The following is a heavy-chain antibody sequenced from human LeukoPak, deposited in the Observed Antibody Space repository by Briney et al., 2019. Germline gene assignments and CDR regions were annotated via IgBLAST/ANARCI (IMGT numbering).Heavy chain of an antibody. CDR1: GYTFTSYG. V-gene: IGHV1-18*01. Sequence: GASVKVSCKASGYTFTSYGISWVRQAPGQGLEWMGWISAYNGNTNYAQKLQGRVTMTTDTSTSTAYMELRSLRSDDTAVYYCARQYYYDSSGSTYGWFDPWGQGTLVTVSS. CDR3: ARQYYYDSSGSTYGWFDP. J-gene: IGHJ5*02. CDR2: ISAYNGNT. D-gene: IGHD3-22*01.